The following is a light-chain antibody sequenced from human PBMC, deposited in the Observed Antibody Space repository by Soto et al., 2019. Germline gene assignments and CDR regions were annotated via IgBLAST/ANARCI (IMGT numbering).Light chain of an antibody. V-gene: IGKV3-15*01. CDR1: QSVSSN. CDR3: QQYKNWPIT. Sequence: EIVMTQSPATLSVSPGERATLSCRASQSVSSNLAWYQQKPGQAPRLLIYGASTRATGIPARFSGSGSGTEFTLTISSLQSEDFAVYYCQQYKNWPITFGQGTRWRL. J-gene: IGKJ5*01. CDR2: GAS.